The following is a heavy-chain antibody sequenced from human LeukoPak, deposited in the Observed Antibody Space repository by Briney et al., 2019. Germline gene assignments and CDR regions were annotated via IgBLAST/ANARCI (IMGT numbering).Heavy chain of an antibody. Sequence: PGGSLRLSCAASGFTFSSYAMSWVRQAPGKGLEWVSAISGSGGSAYYADSVKGRFTISRDNSKNTLYLQMNSLRAEDTAVYYCAKDLSSFLSGSGSYYGAFDIWGQGTMVTVSS. D-gene: IGHD3-10*01. CDR1: GFTFSSYA. CDR3: AKDLSSFLSGSGSYYGAFDI. CDR2: ISGSGGSA. V-gene: IGHV3-23*01. J-gene: IGHJ3*02.